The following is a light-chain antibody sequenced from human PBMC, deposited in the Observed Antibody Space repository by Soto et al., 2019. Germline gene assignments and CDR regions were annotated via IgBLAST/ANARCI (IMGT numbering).Light chain of an antibody. CDR1: QSVDTY. J-gene: IGKJ4*01. CDR2: DVS. CDR3: QQRRSSLT. V-gene: IGKV3D-11*02. Sequence: TVLTQSPATLSLSPGERATLSCRASQSVDTYLAWYQQESGRAPRLLIYDVSKRATGIPPRFSGSGAGTDFTLTISSLEPEDSATYYCQQRRSSLTFGGGTKVDIK.